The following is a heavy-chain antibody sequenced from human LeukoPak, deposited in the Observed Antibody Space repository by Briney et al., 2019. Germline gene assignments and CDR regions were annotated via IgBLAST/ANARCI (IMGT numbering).Heavy chain of an antibody. Sequence: GGSLRLSCVASGFTFSIYTMNWVHQSPGKGLEWVSSISSSSSYIYYADSVKGRFTISRDNAKNSLYVQMNSLRVEDTAVYYCATETGGYWGQGTLVTVSS. J-gene: IGHJ4*02. CDR2: ISSSSSYI. CDR1: GFTFSIYT. D-gene: IGHD2-8*02. V-gene: IGHV3-21*01. CDR3: ATETGGY.